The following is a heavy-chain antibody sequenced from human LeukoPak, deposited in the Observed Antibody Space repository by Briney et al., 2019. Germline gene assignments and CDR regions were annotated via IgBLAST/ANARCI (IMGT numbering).Heavy chain of an antibody. CDR2: ISWNSGSI. J-gene: IGHJ3*02. CDR3: AKGAGFDI. V-gene: IGHV3-9*01. Sequence: GGSLRLSCAASGFTFDDYAMHWVRQAPGKGLEWVSGISWNSGSIGYADSVKGRFTISRDNAKNSQYLQMNSLRAEDTALYYCAKGAGFDIWGQGTMVTVSS. CDR1: GFTFDDYA.